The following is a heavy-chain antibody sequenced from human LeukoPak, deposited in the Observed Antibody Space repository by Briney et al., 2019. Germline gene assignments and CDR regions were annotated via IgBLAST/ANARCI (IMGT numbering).Heavy chain of an antibody. CDR1: GFTFSNAW. J-gene: IGHJ4*02. Sequence: PGGSLRLSCAASGFTFSNAWMSWVRQAPGKGLEWVGRIKSKTDGGTTDYAAPVKGRFTISRDNAKNSLYLQMNSLRAEDTAVYYCARGETMLTMSRIDIDDYWGQGTLVTVSS. CDR3: ARGETMLTMSRIDIDDY. D-gene: IGHD3-22*01. CDR2: IKSKTDGGTT. V-gene: IGHV3-15*01.